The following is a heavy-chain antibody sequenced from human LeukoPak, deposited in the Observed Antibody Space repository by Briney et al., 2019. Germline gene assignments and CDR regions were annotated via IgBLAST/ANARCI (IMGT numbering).Heavy chain of an antibody. V-gene: IGHV3-48*03. D-gene: IGHD3-9*01. CDR2: ISISGGTM. CDR1: GFTFSSYE. J-gene: IGHJ4*02. Sequence: QPGGSLRLSCAASGFTFSSYEMNWVRQAPEKGLEWVSYISISGGTMYYADSVKGRFTISRDNAKNSLYLQMNSLRVEDTAVYYCARAGRLTGSYYFDFWGQGTLVTVSS. CDR3: ARAGRLTGSYYFDF.